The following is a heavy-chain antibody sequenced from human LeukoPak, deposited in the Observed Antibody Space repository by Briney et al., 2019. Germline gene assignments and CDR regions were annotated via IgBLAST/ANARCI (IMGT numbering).Heavy chain of an antibody. D-gene: IGHD2-2*01. J-gene: IGHJ4*02. V-gene: IGHV3-7*01. Sequence: GGSLRLSCAASGFTFSSYWMSWVRQAPGKGLEWVANIKQDGSEKYYVDSVKGRFTISRDNAKNSLYLQMNSLRAEDTAVYYCVRDFRVEHIVVVPAAMPANSSSWPLDYWGQGTLVTVSS. CDR3: VRDFRVEHIVVVPAAMPANSSSWPLDY. CDR1: GFTFSSYW. CDR2: IKQDGSEK.